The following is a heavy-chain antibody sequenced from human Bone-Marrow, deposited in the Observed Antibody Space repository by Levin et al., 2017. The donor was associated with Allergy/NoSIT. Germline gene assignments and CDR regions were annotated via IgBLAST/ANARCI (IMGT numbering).Heavy chain of an antibody. CDR1: GNFFSDYY. CDR2: IKPNSGDT. J-gene: IGHJ4*02. D-gene: IGHD3-10*01. Sequence: GESLKISCTGSGNFFSDYYIHWVRQAPGQGLEWMGRIKPNSGDTHYARNFYGRVTMTSDTSITTVYMELTRLLSYDTAVYYCAREEGIVQGGALLPAFWGQGTLVTVSS. CDR3: AREEGIVQGGALLPAF. V-gene: IGHV1-2*06.